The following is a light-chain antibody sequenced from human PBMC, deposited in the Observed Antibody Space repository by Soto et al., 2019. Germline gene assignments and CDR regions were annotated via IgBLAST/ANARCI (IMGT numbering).Light chain of an antibody. CDR2: DAS. CDR3: QQYNSYSYT. CDR1: QSISIW. Sequence: DIQMTQSPSTLSASVGDRVTITCRASQSISIWLAWYQQKPGKAPKLLIYDASSLESGVPSRFSGSGSGTEFTLTISSPQPDDFATYYCQQYNSYSYTFGQGTRLEIK. V-gene: IGKV1-5*01. J-gene: IGKJ5*01.